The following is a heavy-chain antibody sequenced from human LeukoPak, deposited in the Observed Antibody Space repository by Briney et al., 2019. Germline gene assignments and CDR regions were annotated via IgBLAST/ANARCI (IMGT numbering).Heavy chain of an antibody. D-gene: IGHD4-11*01. V-gene: IGHV3-64*01. Sequence: PGGSLRLSCAASGFTFSSYAMHWVRQAPGKGLEYVSAISSNGGSTYYANSVKGRFTISRDNSKNTLYLQMGSLRAEDMAVYYCARANHQGGPADYMEAFDIWGQGTMVTVSS. CDR1: GFTFSSYA. CDR3: ARANHQGGPADYMEAFDI. CDR2: ISSNGGST. J-gene: IGHJ3*02.